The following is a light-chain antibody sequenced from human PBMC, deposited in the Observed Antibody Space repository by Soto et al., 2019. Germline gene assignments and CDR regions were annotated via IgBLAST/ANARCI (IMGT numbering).Light chain of an antibody. V-gene: IGLV2-8*01. CDR3: SSYAGSNNYV. Sequence: QSALTQPPSASGSPGRSVTISCTGTSSDVGGYNYVSWYQQHPGKAPKLMIYEVSKRPSGVPDRFSGSKSGNTASLTVSGLKAEDEADYYCSSYAGSNNYVFGTGT. CDR1: SSDVGGYNY. CDR2: EVS. J-gene: IGLJ1*01.